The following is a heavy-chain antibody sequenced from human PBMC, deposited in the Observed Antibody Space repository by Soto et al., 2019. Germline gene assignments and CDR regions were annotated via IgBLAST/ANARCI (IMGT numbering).Heavy chain of an antibody. J-gene: IGHJ4*02. CDR2: IYYSGST. CDR3: ARDAAYGSSRLFDY. D-gene: IGHD4-17*01. Sequence: PSETLSLTCTVSGGSISSGDYYWNWIRQPPGKGLEWIGYIYYSGSTFYNPSLKSRVTISGDTSKNQFSLKLSSVTAADTAVYYCARDAAYGSSRLFDYWGQGALVTVSS. V-gene: IGHV4-30-4*01. CDR1: GGSISSGDYY.